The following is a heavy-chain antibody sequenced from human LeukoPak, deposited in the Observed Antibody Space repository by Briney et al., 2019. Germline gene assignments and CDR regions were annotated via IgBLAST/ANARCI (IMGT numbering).Heavy chain of an antibody. CDR1: GYSISSGYY. Sequence: SETLSLTCTVSGYSISSGYYWGWIRQPPGKGLEWIGSIYHSGSTSYNPSLKSRVTISLDRSKNQFSLKLSSVTAADTAVYFCAREVTRNYYYYYMDVWGKGTAVTVSS. D-gene: IGHD5-18*01. J-gene: IGHJ6*03. V-gene: IGHV4-38-2*02. CDR3: AREVTRNYYYYYMDV. CDR2: IYHSGST.